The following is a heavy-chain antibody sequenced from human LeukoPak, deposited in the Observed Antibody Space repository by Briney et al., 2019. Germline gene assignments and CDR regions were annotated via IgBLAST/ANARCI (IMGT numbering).Heavy chain of an antibody. CDR1: GFTFSNYA. J-gene: IGHJ4*02. CDR2: ISYDGSNK. CDR3: ARAHTPNVVSATPY. V-gene: IGHV3-30-3*01. Sequence: GRSLRLSCVASGFTFSNYAMHWVRQTPDKGLEWVAVISYDGSNKYYADSVKGRFTISRDNSKNTLYLQVGSLRVEDAALYYCARAHTPNVVSATPYWGQGTLVTVSS. D-gene: IGHD2-15*01.